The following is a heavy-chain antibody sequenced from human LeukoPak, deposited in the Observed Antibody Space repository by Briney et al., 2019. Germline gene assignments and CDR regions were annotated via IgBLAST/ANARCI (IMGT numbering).Heavy chain of an antibody. D-gene: IGHD2-2*02. CDR2: IYYSGST. Sequence: SETLSLTCTVSGGSISSYYWSWLRQPPGKGLEWIGYIYYSGSTNYNPSLKSRVTISVDTSKNQFSLKLSSVTAADTAVYYCARERREGYCSSTSCYRGNAFDIWGQGTMVTVSS. V-gene: IGHV4-59*01. CDR3: ARERREGYCSSTSCYRGNAFDI. CDR1: GGSISSYY. J-gene: IGHJ3*02.